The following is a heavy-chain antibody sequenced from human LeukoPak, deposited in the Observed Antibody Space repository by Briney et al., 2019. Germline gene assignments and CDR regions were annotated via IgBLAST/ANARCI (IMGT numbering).Heavy chain of an antibody. CDR2: ISAYNGNT. Sequence: ASVKVSCKASGYTFTSYGISWVRQAPGQGLAWMGWISAYNGNTNYAQKLQGRVTMTTDTSTSTAYMELRSLRSDDTAVYYCVSVGMTAYEIDYWGQGTLVTVSS. D-gene: IGHD2-21*02. CDR3: VSVGMTAYEIDY. V-gene: IGHV1-18*04. CDR1: GYTFTSYG. J-gene: IGHJ4*02.